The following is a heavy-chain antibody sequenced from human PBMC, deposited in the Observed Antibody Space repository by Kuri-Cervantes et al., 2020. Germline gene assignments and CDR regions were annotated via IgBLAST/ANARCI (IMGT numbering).Heavy chain of an antibody. CDR2: IKQDGSEK. J-gene: IGHJ4*02. V-gene: IGHV3-7*01. CDR1: GFTFSSYW. D-gene: IGHD3-10*01. Sequence: GGSLRLSCAASGFTFSSYWMSWVRQAPGKGLEWVANIKQDGSEKYYVDSVKGRFTISRDNAKNSLYLQMNSLRAEDTAVYYCAREGYYGSGTLEGRVYWGQGTLVTVSS. CDR3: AREGYYGSGTLEGRVY.